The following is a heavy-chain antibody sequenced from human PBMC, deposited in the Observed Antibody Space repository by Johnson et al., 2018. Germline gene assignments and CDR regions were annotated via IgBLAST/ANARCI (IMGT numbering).Heavy chain of an antibody. CDR2: ISWNSGSI. V-gene: IGHV3-9*01. D-gene: IGHD4-17*01. Sequence: EVQLVESGGGLVQPGRSLRLSCAASGFTFDDYAMHWVRQAPGKGLEWVSGISWNSGSIGYADSVMGRITISRDNSKNTLYLQMNSLRAEETAGYYCAKGYGDQYYYYMDVWGKGTTVTVSS. CDR3: AKGYGDQYYYYMDV. CDR1: GFTFDDYA. J-gene: IGHJ6*03.